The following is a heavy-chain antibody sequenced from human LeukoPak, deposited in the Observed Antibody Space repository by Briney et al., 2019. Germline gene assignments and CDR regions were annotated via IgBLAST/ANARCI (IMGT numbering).Heavy chain of an antibody. CDR2: INNEESTI. J-gene: IGHJ4*02. V-gene: IGHV3-74*01. Sequence: GGSLRLSCAVSGFTFGNYWMHWVRQAPGKGLVWVSRINNEESTISYADSVKGRFTVSRDNAKNTLYLQMNSLRDEDTAVYYCARGYSSNYRVDYWGQGTLVTVSS. CDR1: GFTFGNYW. CDR3: ARGYSSNYRVDY. D-gene: IGHD6-13*01.